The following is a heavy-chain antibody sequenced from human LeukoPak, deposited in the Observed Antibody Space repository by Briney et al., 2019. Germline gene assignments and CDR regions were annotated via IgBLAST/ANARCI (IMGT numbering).Heavy chain of an antibody. CDR2: IFYSGST. CDR3: ARTHSSNYMDV. V-gene: IGHV4-39*07. CDR1: GGSISSSSSY. Sequence: SEILSLTCTVSGGSISSSSSYWGWIRQPPGKGLEWIGSIFYSGSTYYNPSLKGRVTISVDTSKNQFSLKLSSVTAADTAVYYCARTHSSNYMDVWGKGTTVTVSS. D-gene: IGHD2-2*01. J-gene: IGHJ6*03.